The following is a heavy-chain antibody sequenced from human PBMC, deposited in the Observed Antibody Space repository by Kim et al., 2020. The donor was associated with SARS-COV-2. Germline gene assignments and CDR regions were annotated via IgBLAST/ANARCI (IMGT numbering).Heavy chain of an antibody. CDR1: GGSISGSY. J-gene: IGHJ4*02. D-gene: IGHD4-17*01. CDR3: ARHAHFGDYFDY. CDR2: IYHSGNT. V-gene: IGHV4-59*08. Sequence: SETLSLTCTVSGGSISGSYWSWIRQTPGKGLEWIGCIYHSGNTKYNPSLKSRITISVDTSKNQFSLKLSSVTAADVAVYYCARHAHFGDYFDYWGQGTLV.